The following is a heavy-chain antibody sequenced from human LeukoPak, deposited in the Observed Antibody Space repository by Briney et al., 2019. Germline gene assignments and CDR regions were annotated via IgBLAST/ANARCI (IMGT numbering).Heavy chain of an antibody. CDR1: GFTFRSYG. Sequence: GGSLRLSCAASGFTFRSYGMHWVRQAPAQGQGWVSVISYDGGNKYNADSVKGRFTTSRDNSKNTLYLQMNSLRTEDTAAYYCAKDIGEGGQWAFNYWGQGTLVTVSS. V-gene: IGHV3-30*18. CDR3: AKDIGEGGQWAFNY. J-gene: IGHJ4*02. D-gene: IGHD3-10*01. CDR2: ISYDGGNK.